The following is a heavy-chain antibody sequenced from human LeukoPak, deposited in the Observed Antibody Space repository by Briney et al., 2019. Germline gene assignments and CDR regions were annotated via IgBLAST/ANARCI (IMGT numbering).Heavy chain of an antibody. CDR1: GFTFSDYY. CDR2: ISSSGSTI. J-gene: IGHJ3*02. CDR3: ARVLPYLSSGWYGAFDI. D-gene: IGHD6-19*01. Sequence: PGGSLRLSCAASGFTFSDYYMSWIRQAPGKGLEWVSYISSSGSTIYYADSVKGRFTISRDNAKNSLYLQMNSLRAEDTAVYYCARVLPYLSSGWYGAFDIWGQGTMVTVSS. V-gene: IGHV3-11*01.